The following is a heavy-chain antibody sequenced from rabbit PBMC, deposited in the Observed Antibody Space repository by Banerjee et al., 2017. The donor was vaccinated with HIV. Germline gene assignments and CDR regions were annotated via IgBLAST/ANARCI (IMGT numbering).Heavy chain of an antibody. J-gene: IGHJ4*01. V-gene: IGHV1S45*01. Sequence: QEQLEESGGDLVKPGGTLTLTCTASGLDFSSSYWICWVRQAPGRGLEWIACIGTGAGGTWYASWAKGRFTISRTSTTVDLKMTSLTAADTATYFCARDLAAVTGWNFNLWGPGTLVTVS. CDR1: GLDFSSSYW. CDR3: ARDLAAVTGWNFNL. D-gene: IGHD7-1*01. CDR2: IGTGAGGT.